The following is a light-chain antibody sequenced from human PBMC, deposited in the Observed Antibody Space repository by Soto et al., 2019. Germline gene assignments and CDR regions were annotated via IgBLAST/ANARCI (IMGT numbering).Light chain of an antibody. Sequence: DIVMTQSPDSLAVSLGERATINCKSSQSVLYSSNNKNYLAWYQQKPGQPPKLLISWASIRESGVHDRFSGSGSGTDFTLAIRSLQAEDVAVYYCQHSYSTPPTFGQGTKVDIK. CDR1: QSVLYSSNNKNY. CDR3: QHSYSTPPT. V-gene: IGKV4-1*01. CDR2: WAS. J-gene: IGKJ1*01.